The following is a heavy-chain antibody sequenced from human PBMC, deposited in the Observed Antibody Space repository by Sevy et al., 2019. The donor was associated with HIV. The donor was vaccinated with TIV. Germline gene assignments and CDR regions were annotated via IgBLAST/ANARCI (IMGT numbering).Heavy chain of an antibody. Sequence: GGSLRLSCAASGFSFSNYWMTWVRQTPGKGLEWVANINQDGSEKYYVDSVKGRFTVSRDNTQNSLYLQMNSLRAEDTAVYYCARALVKAARDYWGQGTLVTVSS. J-gene: IGHJ4*02. CDR3: ARALVKAARDY. D-gene: IGHD6-6*01. CDR1: GFSFSNYW. CDR2: INQDGSEK. V-gene: IGHV3-7*03.